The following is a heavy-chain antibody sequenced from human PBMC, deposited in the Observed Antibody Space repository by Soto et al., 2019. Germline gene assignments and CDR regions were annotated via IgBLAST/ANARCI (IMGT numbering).Heavy chain of an antibody. D-gene: IGHD3-22*01. CDR2: ISTYNGNT. J-gene: IGHJ4*02. V-gene: IGHV1-18*01. CDR3: ARGPMHYYDSSGLIDY. CDR1: GYTFTSYD. Sequence: QVQLVQSGAEVKKPGASVKVSCKASGYTFTSYDISWVRQAPGQGLEWMGWISTYNGNTNYAQKLQGRVTMTTDTSASTAHMELRSLRSDDTAVYYCARGPMHYYDSSGLIDYWGQGTLVTVSS.